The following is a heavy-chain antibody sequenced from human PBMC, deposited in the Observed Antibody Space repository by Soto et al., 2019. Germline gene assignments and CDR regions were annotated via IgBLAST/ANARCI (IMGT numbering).Heavy chain of an antibody. CDR3: ARHGDTWIQLWGFDY. V-gene: IGHV4-31*11. J-gene: IGHJ4*02. CDR2: FYYSGST. D-gene: IGHD5-18*01. CDR1: GGSISSGGYS. Sequence: SETLSLTCAVSGGSISSGGYSWSWIRQHPGKGLEWIGYFYYSGSTYYNPSLKSRVTISVNTSKNQFSLKLGSVTAADTAVYYCARHGDTWIQLWGFDYWGQGTLVTVSS.